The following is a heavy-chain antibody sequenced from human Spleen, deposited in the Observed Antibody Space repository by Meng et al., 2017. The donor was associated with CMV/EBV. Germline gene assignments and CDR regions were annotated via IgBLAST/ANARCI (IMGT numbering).Heavy chain of an antibody. J-gene: IGHJ4*02. D-gene: IGHD6-13*01. CDR1: TSYY. CDR2: INPSGGST. Sequence: TSYYMHWVRQAPGQGLEWMGIINPSGGSTSYAQKFQGRVTMTRDTSTSTVYMELSSLRSEDTAVYYCARDRGHQSSSSPWAAYYFDYWGQGTLVTVSS. V-gene: IGHV1-46*01. CDR3: ARDRGHQSSSSPWAAYYFDY.